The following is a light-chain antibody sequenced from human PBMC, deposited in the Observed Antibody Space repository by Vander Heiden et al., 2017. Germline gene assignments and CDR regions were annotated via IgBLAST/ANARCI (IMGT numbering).Light chain of an antibody. V-gene: IGKV1-5*03. CDR1: QDISIC. J-gene: IGKJ2*01. CDR3: QHYNNFPYT. CDR2: NAS. Sequence: DIQMTHSPSTLSASAGDRVTITCRASQDISICLTWYQQKPGQAPNLLIHNASNLESGVPSRFSGSGSGTEFTLTISSLQPDDFATYYCQHYNNFPYTFGQGTKLEIK.